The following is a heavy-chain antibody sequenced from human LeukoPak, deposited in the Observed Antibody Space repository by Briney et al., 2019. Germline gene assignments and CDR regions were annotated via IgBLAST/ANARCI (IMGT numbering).Heavy chain of an antibody. CDR3: ARLRYYDSSGYLEGADDAFDI. J-gene: IGHJ3*02. Sequence: SETLSLTCAVYGGSFSGYYWSWIRQPPGKGLEWIGEINHSGSTNYNPSLKSRVTISVDTSKNQFSLKLSSVTAADTAVYYRARLRYYDSSGYLEGADDAFDIWGQGTMVTVSS. D-gene: IGHD3-22*01. CDR1: GGSFSGYY. V-gene: IGHV4-34*01. CDR2: INHSGST.